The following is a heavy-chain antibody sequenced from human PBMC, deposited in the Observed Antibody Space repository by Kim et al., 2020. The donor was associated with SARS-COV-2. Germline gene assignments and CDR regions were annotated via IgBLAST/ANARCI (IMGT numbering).Heavy chain of an antibody. V-gene: IGHV3-72*01. CDR1: GFTFSDHY. D-gene: IGHD2-15*01. CDR3: ARERCSGGSCNLYYYYYGMDV. J-gene: IGHJ6*02. CDR2: TRNKANSYTT. Sequence: GGSLRLSCAASGFTFSDHYMDWVRQAPGKGLEWVGRTRNKANSYTTEYAASVKGRFTISRDDSKNSLYLQMNSLKTEDTAVYYCARERCSGGSCNLYYYYYGMDVWGQGTTVTVSS.